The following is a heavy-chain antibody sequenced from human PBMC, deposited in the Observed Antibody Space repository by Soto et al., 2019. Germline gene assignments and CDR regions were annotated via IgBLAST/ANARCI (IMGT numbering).Heavy chain of an antibody. V-gene: IGHV4-31*03. CDR3: AREVRSLALDH. CDR2: VYPSGST. D-gene: IGHD3-16*01. Sequence: SETLSLTCTVSGASISRGGYYWTWIRQHPGKGLEWIGYVYPSGSTHYNPSLKSRVIMSVDISKNQFSLNLTSVTAADTAVYYCAREVRSLALDHWGQGXLVTVYS. CDR1: GASISRGGYY. J-gene: IGHJ4*02.